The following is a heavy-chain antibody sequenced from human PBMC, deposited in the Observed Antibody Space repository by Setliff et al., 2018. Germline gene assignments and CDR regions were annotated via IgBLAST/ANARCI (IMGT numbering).Heavy chain of an antibody. CDR3: ARGRYSYGLNWFDP. D-gene: IGHD5-18*01. CDR2: IWYDGSNK. Sequence: GGSLRLSCAASGFTFSTYWMSWVRQAPGKGLEWVAVIWYDGSNKYYADSVKGRFTISRDNAKNSLYLQMNSLRAEDTAVYYCARGRYSYGLNWFDPWGQGTLVTVSS. V-gene: IGHV3-33*08. CDR1: GFTFSTYW. J-gene: IGHJ5*02.